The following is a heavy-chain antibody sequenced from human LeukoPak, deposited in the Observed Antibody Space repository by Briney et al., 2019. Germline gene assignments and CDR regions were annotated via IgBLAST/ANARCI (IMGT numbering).Heavy chain of an antibody. CDR2: INPNSGGT. Sequence: ASVKVSCKASGYTFTGYYMHWVRQAPGQGLEWMGWINPNSGGTNYAQKFQGRVTMTRDTSISTAYMELSRLRSDDTAVYYCARVPPFDILFDYWGQGTLVTVSS. CDR3: ARVPPFDILFDY. CDR1: GYTFTGYY. D-gene: IGHD3-9*01. J-gene: IGHJ4*02. V-gene: IGHV1-2*02.